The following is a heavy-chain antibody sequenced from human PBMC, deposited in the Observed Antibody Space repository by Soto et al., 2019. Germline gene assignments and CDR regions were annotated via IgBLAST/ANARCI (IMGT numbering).Heavy chain of an antibody. CDR1: GDSVSNNRVA. Sequence: PSQTLSLTCAISGDSVSNNRVAWNWIRQSPSRGLEWLGRTYYRSKWYNNYAASVKSRITISPDTSKNQFSLQLNSVTPEDTAVYYCAKAGLTGGTLWFGHWGQGTLVTVS. CDR3: AKAGLTGGTLWFGH. D-gene: IGHD6-13*01. V-gene: IGHV6-1*01. CDR2: TYYRSKWYN. J-gene: IGHJ5*02.